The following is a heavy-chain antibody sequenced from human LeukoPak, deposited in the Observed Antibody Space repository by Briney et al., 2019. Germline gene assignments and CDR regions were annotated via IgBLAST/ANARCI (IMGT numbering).Heavy chain of an antibody. CDR1: GDSISSGTHY. CDR2: IYYSGST. CDR3: ASGSEEVATLAY. D-gene: IGHD5-12*01. J-gene: IGHJ4*02. Sequence: PSQTLSLTCSVAGDSISSGTHYWSWIRQHPEKGLEWIGYIYYSGSTYYNPSLKSRVTISVDTSKNQFSLKPSSVTAADTAVYYCASGSEEVATLAYWGQGTLVTVSS. V-gene: IGHV4-31*03.